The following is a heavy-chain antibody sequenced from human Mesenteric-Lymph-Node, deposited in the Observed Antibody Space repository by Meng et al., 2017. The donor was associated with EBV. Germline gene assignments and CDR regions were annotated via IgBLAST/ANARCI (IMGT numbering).Heavy chain of an antibody. D-gene: IGHD1-14*01. Sequence: EEHLVHSGVGLVPPGWFLILCCSASGITFSSYWRHLVRQAPGKGLVWVSRISSDGSSPSYADSVKGRFTISRDNAKNMLYLQMNSLRAEDTAMYYCAREDIPEYWGQGTLVTVSS. J-gene: IGHJ4*02. CDR2: ISSDGSSP. V-gene: IGHV3-74*01. CDR1: GITFSSYW. CDR3: AREDIPEY.